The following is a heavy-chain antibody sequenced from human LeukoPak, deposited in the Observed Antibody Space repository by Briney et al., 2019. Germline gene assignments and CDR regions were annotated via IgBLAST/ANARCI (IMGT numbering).Heavy chain of an antibody. CDR2: IYYSGST. CDR3: AREYTQY. D-gene: IGHD2-2*02. V-gene: IGHV4-39*02. CDR1: GGSISSSSYY. J-gene: IGHJ4*02. Sequence: PSETLSLTCTVSGGSISSSSYYWGWIRQPPGKGLEWIVSIYYSGSTYYNPSLKSRVTISVDTSKNQFSLKLSSVTAADTAVYYCAREYTQYWGQGTLVTVSS.